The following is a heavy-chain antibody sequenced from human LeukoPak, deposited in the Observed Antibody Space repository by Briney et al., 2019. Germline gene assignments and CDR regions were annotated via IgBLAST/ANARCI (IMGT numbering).Heavy chain of an antibody. V-gene: IGHV3-64*01. CDR3: ARETKGDYDY. Sequence: AGGSLRLSCATSGFTFSAFPMHWVRQAPGKGLESVSAISEFGSRTYYANSVRGRFTISRDNSKSTLDLQMDSLRLEDMAVYYCARETKGDYDYWGQGTLVTVSS. D-gene: IGHD2-21*01. CDR2: ISEFGSRT. J-gene: IGHJ4*02. CDR1: GFTFSAFP.